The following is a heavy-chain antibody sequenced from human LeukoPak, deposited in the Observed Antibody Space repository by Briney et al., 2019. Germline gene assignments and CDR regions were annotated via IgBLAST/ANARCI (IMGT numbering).Heavy chain of an antibody. D-gene: IGHD6-6*01. Sequence: SETLSLTCTVSGGSISSGGYYWSWIRQHPGKGLEWIGYIYYSGSTYYHPSLKSRVTISLDMSKNQFSLKVSSVTAADTAVYYCARDPSSIPARPLGLDVWGQGTTVTVSS. J-gene: IGHJ6*02. V-gene: IGHV4-31*03. CDR2: IYYSGST. CDR1: GGSISSGGYY. CDR3: ARDPSSIPARPLGLDV.